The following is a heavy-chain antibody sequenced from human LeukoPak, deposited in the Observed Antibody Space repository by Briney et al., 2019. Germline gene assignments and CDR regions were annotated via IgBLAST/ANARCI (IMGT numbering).Heavy chain of an antibody. D-gene: IGHD1-26*01. V-gene: IGHV3-43D*03. CDR1: GFTFDDYA. CDR3: ARDQSGEWELLSGWWFDP. J-gene: IGHJ5*02. CDR2: ISWDGGST. Sequence: GSLRLSCAASGFTFDDYAMHWVRQAPGKGLERVSLISWDGGSTYYADSVKGRFTISRDNSKNSLYLQMNSLRAEDTAVYYCARDQSGEWELLSGWWFDPWGQGTLVTVSS.